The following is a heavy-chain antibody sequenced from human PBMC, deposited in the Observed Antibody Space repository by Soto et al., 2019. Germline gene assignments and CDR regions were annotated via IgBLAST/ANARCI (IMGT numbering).Heavy chain of an antibody. J-gene: IGHJ6*03. CDR1: GYTFTNYG. Sequence: QVQLLQSGAEVKKPGASVKVSCKASGYTFTNYGITWVRQAPGQGLEWMGWISAYNGDTHYTQRLQGRVTMTTDTSTSTAYMVLRGLRSDDTAVYYCARVRQLGGYFYYSVDVWGKGTTVTVSS. CDR2: ISAYNGDT. D-gene: IGHD6-6*01. CDR3: ARVRQLGGYFYYSVDV. V-gene: IGHV1-18*01.